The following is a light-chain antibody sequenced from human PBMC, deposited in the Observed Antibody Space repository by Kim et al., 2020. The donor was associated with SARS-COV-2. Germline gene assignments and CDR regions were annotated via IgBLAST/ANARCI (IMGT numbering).Light chain of an antibody. CDR3: GTWDSSLSAAV. J-gene: IGLJ7*01. V-gene: IGLV1-51*01. CDR2: DNN. CDR1: SSNIGNNY. Sequence: QKVTISCSGRSSNIGNNYVSWYQQLPGAAPKLLIFDNNERPAGIPDRFSGSKSGTSATLGITGLQTGDEADYYCGTWDSSLSAAVFGGGTQLTVL.